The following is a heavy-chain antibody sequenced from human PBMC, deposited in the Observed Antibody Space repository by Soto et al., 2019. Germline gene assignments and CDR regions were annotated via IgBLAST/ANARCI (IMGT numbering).Heavy chain of an antibody. V-gene: IGHV1-46*03. CDR3: VRDPELRGTVFGVVILWKYYWLDT. CDR1: GYTFSRYY. J-gene: IGHJ5*02. CDR2: INPSGGST. Sequence: QVQLVQSGTEVKKPGASLKISCKASGYTFSRYYMHWVRQAPGQGLEWMGIINPSGGSTSYAQKFQDRVTMTRDTSTSTFYMELSNLRSDDTAVYYCVRDPELRGTVFGVVILWKYYWLDTWGQGTLVTVSS. D-gene: IGHD3-3*01.